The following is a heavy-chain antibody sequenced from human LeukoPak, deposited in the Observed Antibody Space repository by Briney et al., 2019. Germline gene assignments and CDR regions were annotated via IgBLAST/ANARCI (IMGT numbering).Heavy chain of an antibody. Sequence: PSETLSLTCAVYGGSFSGYYWSWIRQPPGKGLEWIGEINHSGSTNYNPSLESRVTISVDTSKNQFSLKLSSVTAADTAVYYCARGRVGYDFWSGYYDSPKKPYYFDYWGQGTLVTVSS. D-gene: IGHD3-3*01. CDR1: GGSFSGYY. J-gene: IGHJ4*02. V-gene: IGHV4-34*01. CDR3: ARGRVGYDFWSGYYDSPKKPYYFDY. CDR2: INHSGST.